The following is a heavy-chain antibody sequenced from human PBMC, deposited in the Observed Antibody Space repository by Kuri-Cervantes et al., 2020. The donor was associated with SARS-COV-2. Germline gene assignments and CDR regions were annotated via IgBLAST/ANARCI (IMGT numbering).Heavy chain of an antibody. CDR1: GASFGNHH. Sequence: SQTLSLICGVSGASFGNHHWSWVRQPPGKGREWIGDILYNGSTNYSPSLKSRVTLSVDRSNNQFSLNLASVTAADTAVYHCARLRRLNRDWFATGSYMDVWGKGTKVTVSS. CDR3: ARLRRLNRDWFATGSYMDV. CDR2: ILYNGST. J-gene: IGHJ6*03. V-gene: IGHV4-34*12. D-gene: IGHD3-9*01.